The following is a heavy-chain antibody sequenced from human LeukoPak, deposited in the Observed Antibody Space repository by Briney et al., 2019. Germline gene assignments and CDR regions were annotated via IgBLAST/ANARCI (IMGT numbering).Heavy chain of an antibody. CDR1: GFTFSSYA. J-gene: IGHJ4*02. CDR2: ISGSGGST. D-gene: IGHD1-26*01. Sequence: GGSLRLSCAASGFTFSSYAMSWVRQAPGKGLEWVSAISGSGGSTYYADSVKGRFTISRDNSKNTLYLQMNSLRAKDTAVYYCAKVGGSYDYFDYWGQGTLVTVSS. V-gene: IGHV3-23*01. CDR3: AKVGGSYDYFDY.